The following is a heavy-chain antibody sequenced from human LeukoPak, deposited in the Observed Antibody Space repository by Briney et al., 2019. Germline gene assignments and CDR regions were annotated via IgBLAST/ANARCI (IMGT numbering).Heavy chain of an antibody. CDR3: ARGPVAKFDY. V-gene: IGHV4-59*08. CDR1: GGSISSYY. D-gene: IGHD2-21*01. J-gene: IGHJ4*02. CDR2: IYDSGST. Sequence: SETLSLTCTVSGGSISSYYWSWIRQPPGKGLEWIGYIYDSGSTNYNPSLKSRVTISVDTSRNQFSLKLSSVTAADTAVYYCARGPVAKFDYWGQGTLVTVSS.